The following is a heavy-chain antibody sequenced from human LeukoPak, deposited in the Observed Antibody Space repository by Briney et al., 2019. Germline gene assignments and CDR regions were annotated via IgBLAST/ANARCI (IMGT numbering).Heavy chain of an antibody. Sequence: SETLSLTCTVSGGSISSYYWSWIRQPPGKGLEWIGYIYYSGSTNYNPSLKSRVTISVDTSKNQFSLKLSSVTAADTAVYYCARGGGWTIFGVVDWFDPWGQGTLVTVSS. J-gene: IGHJ5*02. CDR3: ARGGGWTIFGVVDWFDP. CDR2: IYYSGST. CDR1: GGSISSYY. V-gene: IGHV4-59*01. D-gene: IGHD3-3*01.